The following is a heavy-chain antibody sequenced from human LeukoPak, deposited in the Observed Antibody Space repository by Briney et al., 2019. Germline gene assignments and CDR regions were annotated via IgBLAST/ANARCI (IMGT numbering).Heavy chain of an antibody. J-gene: IGHJ6*03. CDR1: GGSISSYY. CDR2: IYYSGST. CDR3: ARDMLTIFGVPFHYMDV. D-gene: IGHD3-3*01. Sequence: SETLSLTCTVSGGSISSYYWSWIRQPPGKGLEWIGYIYYSGSTNYNPSLKSRVTISVDTSKNQFSLKLSSVTAADTAVYYCARDMLTIFGVPFHYMDVWGKGTTVTVSS. V-gene: IGHV4-59*01.